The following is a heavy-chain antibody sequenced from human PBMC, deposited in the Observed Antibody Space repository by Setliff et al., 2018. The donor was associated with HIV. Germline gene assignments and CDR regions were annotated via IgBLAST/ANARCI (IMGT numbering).Heavy chain of an antibody. CDR3: ARGSLWFGELHSDY. Sequence: GGSLRLSCAASGFTFSSYTMSWVRQTPEKGLEWVSIITSGGSTYYANSVKGRFTVSRDNSKNTLYLQMSSLRAEDTAVYYCARGSLWFGELHSDYWGQGTLVTVSS. D-gene: IGHD3-10*01. V-gene: IGHV3-66*02. CDR2: ITSGGST. CDR1: GFTFSSYT. J-gene: IGHJ4*02.